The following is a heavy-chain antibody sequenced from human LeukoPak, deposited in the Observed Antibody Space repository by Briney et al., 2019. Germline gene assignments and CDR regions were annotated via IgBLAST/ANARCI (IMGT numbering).Heavy chain of an antibody. J-gene: IGHJ6*03. V-gene: IGHV3-48*01. Sequence: PGGSLRLSCAAPGFTFSSYGMNWVRQAPGKGLEWVSYISSSSSTIYYADSVKGRFTISRDNAKNSLYLQMNSLRAEDTAVYYCARDQYYYDSSGYYYYYYMDVWGKGTTVTVSS. CDR1: GFTFSSYG. CDR2: ISSSSSTI. D-gene: IGHD3-22*01. CDR3: ARDQYYYDSSGYYYYYYMDV.